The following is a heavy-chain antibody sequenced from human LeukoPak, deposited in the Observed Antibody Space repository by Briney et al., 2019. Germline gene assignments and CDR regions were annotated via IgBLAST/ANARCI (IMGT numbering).Heavy chain of an antibody. J-gene: IGHJ4*02. CDR1: GGPLSRYY. D-gene: IGHD3-22*01. V-gene: IGHV4-59*01. CDR3: AKDSHYDSSGYYSY. Sequence: PSETLSLLCTVWGGPLSRYYGICTRQSTGKALEGIGYIYYSGSTNYNPSLKSRVTISVDTSKNQFSLKLSSVTAADTALYYCAKDSHYDSSGYYSYWGQGTLVTVSS. CDR2: IYYSGST.